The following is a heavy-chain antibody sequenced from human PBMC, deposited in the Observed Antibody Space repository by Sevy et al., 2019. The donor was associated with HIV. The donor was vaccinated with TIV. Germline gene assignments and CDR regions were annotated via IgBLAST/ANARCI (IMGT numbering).Heavy chain of an antibody. CDR1: EFTFSDYY. Sequence: GSLRLSCAASEFTFSDYYMSWIRQAPGKGLEWISDISGSSSYTDYADSVKGRFTISRDNAKNSLYLQMNSLRAGDTAVYYCARDRRNYGGQYFDFWGQGTLVTVSS. CDR2: ISGSSSYT. D-gene: IGHD4-17*01. CDR3: ARDRRNYGGQYFDF. J-gene: IGHJ4*02. V-gene: IGHV3-11*06.